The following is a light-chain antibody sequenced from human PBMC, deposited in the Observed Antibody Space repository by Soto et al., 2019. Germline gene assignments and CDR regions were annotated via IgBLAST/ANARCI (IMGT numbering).Light chain of an antibody. Sequence: QSVLTQPPSASGTPGQRVTISCSGSSSNIGTYSVSWYQQLPGTDPRLLIYSDNQRPSGVPDRFSASKSGASASLPISGRQSEDEAYFYCAAWDDSLNGRVFGTGSMGTVL. CDR3: AAWDDSLNGRV. V-gene: IGLV1-44*01. CDR1: SSNIGTYS. CDR2: SDN. J-gene: IGLJ1*01.